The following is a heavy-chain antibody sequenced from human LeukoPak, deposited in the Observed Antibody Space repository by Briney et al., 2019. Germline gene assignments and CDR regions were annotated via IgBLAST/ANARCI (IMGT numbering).Heavy chain of an antibody. J-gene: IGHJ4*02. Sequence: GGSLRLSCAASGFTFSSYGMHWVRQAPGKGLEWVAVISYDGSNKYYADSVKGRFTISRDNSKNTLYLQMNSLRAEDTAVYYCAKDNRIAAAGTGGFDYWGQGTLVTVSS. V-gene: IGHV3-30*18. CDR1: GFTFSSYG. D-gene: IGHD6-13*01. CDR2: ISYDGSNK. CDR3: AKDNRIAAAGTGGFDY.